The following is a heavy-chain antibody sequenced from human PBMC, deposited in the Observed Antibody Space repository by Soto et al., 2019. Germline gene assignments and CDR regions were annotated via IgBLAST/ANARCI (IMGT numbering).Heavy chain of an antibody. CDR1: GFTVSSNY. CDR3: ARDSTAARHGMDV. J-gene: IGHJ6*02. D-gene: IGHD1-1*01. V-gene: IGHV3-53*01. CDR2: IYSGGST. Sequence: GGSLRLSCAASGFTVSSNYMSWVRQAPGKGLEWVSVIYSGGSTYYADSVRGRFTISSDNSKNTLYLQMKSLRAEDTAVYYCARDSTAARHGMDVWGQGTTFTVSS.